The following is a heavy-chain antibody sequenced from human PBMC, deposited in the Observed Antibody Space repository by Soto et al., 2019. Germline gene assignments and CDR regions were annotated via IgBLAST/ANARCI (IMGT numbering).Heavy chain of an antibody. J-gene: IGHJ3*02. V-gene: IGHV4-30-4*01. D-gene: IGHD3-3*01. CDR2: IYYSGST. CDR1: GGSISSGDYY. CDR3: ARTIYDFWSGNPSRPPHAFDI. Sequence: PSETLSLTCTVSGGSISSGDYYWSWIRQPPGKGLEWIGYIYYSGSTYYNPSLKSRVTISVDTSKNQFSLKLSSVTAADTAVYYCARTIYDFWSGNPSRPPHAFDIWGQGTMVTVSS.